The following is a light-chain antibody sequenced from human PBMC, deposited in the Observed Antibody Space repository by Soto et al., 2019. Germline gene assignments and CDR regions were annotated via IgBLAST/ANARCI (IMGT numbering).Light chain of an antibody. CDR3: QKYNSAPLT. CDR1: QGISNY. V-gene: IGKV1-27*01. CDR2: AAS. J-gene: IGKJ4*01. Sequence: DIQMTQSPSSLSASVGDRVTITCRASQGISNYLAWYQQKPGKVPKLLIYAASTLQSGVPSRSSGSGSGTDFTLTISSLQPEDGATYYCQKYNSAPLTVGGGTKVEIK.